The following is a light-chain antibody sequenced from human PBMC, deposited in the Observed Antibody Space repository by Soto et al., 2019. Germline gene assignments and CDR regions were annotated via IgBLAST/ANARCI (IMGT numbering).Light chain of an antibody. CDR2: DVS. Sequence: QSVLTQPASVSGSPGQSITISCTGTSSDVGGYNYVSWYQQHPGKAPKLMIYDVSNRPSGVSNRFSGSKSGNTASLTISGLQAEDEADYYCSSYTSSSTPGVVFGGGTKVT. V-gene: IGLV2-14*01. CDR1: SSDVGGYNY. J-gene: IGLJ2*01. CDR3: SSYTSSSTPGVV.